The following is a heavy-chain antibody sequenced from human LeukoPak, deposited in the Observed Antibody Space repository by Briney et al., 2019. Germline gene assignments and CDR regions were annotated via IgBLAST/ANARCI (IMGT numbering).Heavy chain of an antibody. J-gene: IGHJ4*02. D-gene: IGHD3-10*01. CDR3: ARPRVVRGAMFFFDY. CDR1: GYNFPNSW. CDR2: IFPDDSDI. V-gene: IGHV5-51*01. Sequence: GESLKISCKGSGYNFPNSWIGWVRQVPGRGLEWMGIIFPDDSDITYSPSFQGLVTISADRSISTAYLQWSSLKASDTAIYYCARPRVVRGAMFFFDYWGQGTLVSVSS.